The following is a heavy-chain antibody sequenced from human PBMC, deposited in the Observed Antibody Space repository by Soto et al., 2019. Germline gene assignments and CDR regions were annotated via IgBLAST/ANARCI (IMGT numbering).Heavy chain of an antibody. V-gene: IGHV3-23*01. D-gene: IGHD3-3*01. J-gene: IGHJ2*01. CDR3: AKDASSGITSFDL. CDR1: GFTFSSYA. Sequence: EVQLLESGGGLVQPGGSLRLSCAASGFTFSSYAMSWVRQAPGKGLEWVSAISGSGGSTYYADSVKGRFTISRDNSKNTLYLQMNSLRAEDTTLYYCAKDASSGITSFDLWGRGTLVTVSS. CDR2: ISGSGGST.